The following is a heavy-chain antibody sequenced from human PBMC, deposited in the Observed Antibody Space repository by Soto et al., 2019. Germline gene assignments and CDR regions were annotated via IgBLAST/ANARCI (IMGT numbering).Heavy chain of an antibody. CDR1: GFAFTGND. Sequence: EVQLVESGGGLIQPGGSLRLSCAASGFAFTGNDMNGVRQAPGKGLEWVSLLYSRGSTYYADSVNGRFTISRDNSNNTFDRQMSSLRAEDKAVYYGAARPLLPGAPWGQGTMVTVSS. V-gene: IGHV3-53*01. CDR2: LYSRGST. D-gene: IGHD3-22*01. J-gene: IGHJ3*01. CDR3: AARPLLPGAP.